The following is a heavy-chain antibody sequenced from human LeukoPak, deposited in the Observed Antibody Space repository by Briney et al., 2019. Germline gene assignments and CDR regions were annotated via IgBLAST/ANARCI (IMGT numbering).Heavy chain of an antibody. D-gene: IGHD3-10*01. CDR1: GFTLSRDW. CDR2: MYPDGGRI. CDR3: ARSGAGGAFDV. Sequence: GGSLRLSCAASGFTLSRDWIHWVREAPGKGLVWVSRMYPDGGRINYADFVKGRFTISSDSAKNTLYLQLSSLRAEDTAVYYCARSGAGGAFDVWGQGTMVGVYS. V-gene: IGHV3-74*01. J-gene: IGHJ3*01.